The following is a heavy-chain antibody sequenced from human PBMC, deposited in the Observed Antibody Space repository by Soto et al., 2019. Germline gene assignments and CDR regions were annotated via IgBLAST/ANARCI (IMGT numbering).Heavy chain of an antibody. V-gene: IGHV4-61*01. CDR3: ARDIRGYSRAFDY. CDR2: IYSSGGT. Sequence: SETLSLTCTVSGDSVSSDNYYWTWIRQPPGKGLEWIGYIYSSGGTNYNPSLKSRVTISLDTSSNQFSLKLTSVTAADTAVYYCARDIRGYSRAFDYWGQGTLVTVSS. J-gene: IGHJ4*02. D-gene: IGHD5-18*01. CDR1: GDSVSSDNYY.